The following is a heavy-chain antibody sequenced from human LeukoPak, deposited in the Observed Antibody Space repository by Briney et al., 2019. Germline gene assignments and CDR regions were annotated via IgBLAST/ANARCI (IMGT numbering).Heavy chain of an antibody. Sequence: SESLTLTCTASGGSISSYYMSWIRQPAGKGLEWIGRIYTSGSTNYNPSLKSRVTMSVDTSKNQFSLKLSSVTAADTAVYYCARGRASYDYYGMDVWGQGTTVTVSS. CDR3: ARGRASYDYYGMDV. V-gene: IGHV4-4*07. J-gene: IGHJ6*02. CDR1: GGSISSYY. CDR2: IYTSGST.